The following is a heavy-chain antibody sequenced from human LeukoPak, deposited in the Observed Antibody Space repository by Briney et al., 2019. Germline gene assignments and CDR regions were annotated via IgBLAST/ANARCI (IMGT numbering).Heavy chain of an antibody. V-gene: IGHV3-30-3*01. Sequence: GGSLRLSCAASGFTFSSYAMHWVRQAPGKGLEWVAVISYDGSNKYYADSVKGRFTISRDNSKNTLYLQMNSLRAEDTAVYYCARGIAVAGHYFDYWGQGTLVTVSS. CDR3: ARGIAVAGHYFDY. CDR2: ISYDGSNK. D-gene: IGHD6-19*01. J-gene: IGHJ4*02. CDR1: GFTFSSYA.